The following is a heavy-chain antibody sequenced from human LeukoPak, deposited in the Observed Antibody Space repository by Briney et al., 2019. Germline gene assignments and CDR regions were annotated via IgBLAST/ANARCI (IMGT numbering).Heavy chain of an antibody. Sequence: AETLSLTCTVSGGSISSYYWSWIRQPAGKGLEWIGRIYTSGSTNYNPSLKSRVTMSVDTSKNQFSLKLSSVTAADTAVYYCARDEKWLSLGYYYYMDVWGKGTTVTVSS. V-gene: IGHV4-4*07. CDR1: GGSISSYY. J-gene: IGHJ6*03. CDR2: IYTSGST. D-gene: IGHD3-22*01. CDR3: ARDEKWLSLGYYYYMDV.